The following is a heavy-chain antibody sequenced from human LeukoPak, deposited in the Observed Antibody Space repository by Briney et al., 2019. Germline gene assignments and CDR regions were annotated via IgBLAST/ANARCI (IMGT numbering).Heavy chain of an antibody. CDR2: INSDSSLM. V-gene: IGHV3-21*01. D-gene: IGHD7-27*01. Sequence: GGSLRLSCAASGFTFSSYSMNWVRQAPGKGLEWVSSINSDSSLMFYAESVKGRFTISRDNARNSLYLQMNSLRAEDTAVYYCARGSSGSKIDYWGQGTLVTVSS. J-gene: IGHJ4*02. CDR1: GFTFSSYS. CDR3: ARGSSGSKIDY.